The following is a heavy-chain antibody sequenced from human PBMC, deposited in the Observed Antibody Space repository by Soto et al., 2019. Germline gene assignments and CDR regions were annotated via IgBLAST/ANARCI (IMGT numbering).Heavy chain of an antibody. CDR3: ARASGGNSGRRHWSVS. Sequence: TETVSLTCAVSGYSISSGYYWGWIRQPPGRGLEWIGSISHSGTTYYNPSLRSRVTISIDTSNNQFSLKLSSVTAADTAVYYCARASGGNSGRRHWSVSSGQGPLVTVSS. CDR2: ISHSGTT. CDR1: GYSISSGYY. V-gene: IGHV4-38-2*01. D-gene: IGHD2-21*02. J-gene: IGHJ5*01.